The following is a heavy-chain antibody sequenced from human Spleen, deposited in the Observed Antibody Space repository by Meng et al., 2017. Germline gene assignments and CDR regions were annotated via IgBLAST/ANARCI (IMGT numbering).Heavy chain of an antibody. Sequence: QGQLQQWGAGLLKPSATLSLTCAVYGGSFSGYYWSWIRQPPGKGLEWIGEINHSGSTNYNPSLKSRVNMSVDKSKNQFSLKLSSVTAADTAVYYCARSTTAIDYWGQGTLVTVSS. V-gene: IGHV4-34*01. CDR1: GGSFSGYY. D-gene: IGHD4-17*01. CDR2: INHSGST. J-gene: IGHJ4*02. CDR3: ARSTTAIDY.